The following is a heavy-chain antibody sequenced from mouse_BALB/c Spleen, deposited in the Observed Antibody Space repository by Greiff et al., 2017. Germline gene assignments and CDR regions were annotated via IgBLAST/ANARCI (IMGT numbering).Heavy chain of an antibody. V-gene: IGHV3-6*02. J-gene: IGHJ4*01. CDR3: ARGGTIYDGYHYAMDY. CDR2: ISYDGSN. D-gene: IGHD2-3*01. Sequence: DVKLQESGPGLVKPSQSLSLTCSVTGYSITSGYYWNWIRQFPGNKLEWMGYISYDGSNNYNPSLKNRISITRDTSKNQFFLKLNSVTTEDTATYYCARGGTIYDGYHYAMDYWGQGTSVTVSS. CDR1: GYSITSGYY.